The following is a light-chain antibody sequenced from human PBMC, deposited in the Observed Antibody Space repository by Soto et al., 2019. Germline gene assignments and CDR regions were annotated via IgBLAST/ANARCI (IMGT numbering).Light chain of an antibody. V-gene: IGLV2-14*01. CDR1: SSDIGAYDY. CDR2: EVS. Sequence: QSVLTQPASLSGSPGQSITISCTGTSSDIGAYDYVSWYQEHPGKAPKLMIYEVSNRPSGVSNRFSGSKSGNTASLTISGLQAEDEADYYYSSYTSSNTLVFGTGTKVTVL. J-gene: IGLJ1*01. CDR3: SSYTSSNTLV.